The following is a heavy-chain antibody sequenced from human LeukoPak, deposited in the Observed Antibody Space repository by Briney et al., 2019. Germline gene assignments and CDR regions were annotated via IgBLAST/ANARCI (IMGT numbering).Heavy chain of an antibody. CDR2: FNSDGSNT. CDR1: GFTFSSYW. D-gene: IGHD3-22*01. V-gene: IGHV3-74*01. Sequence: GGSLRLSCAASGFTFSSYWMHWVRQAPGKGLVWVSRFNSDGSNTRYADSVKGRFTISRDNAKNTLNLQMNSLRAEDTAVYYCARDLGQYYDTSDNWFDPWGQGTLVTVSS. J-gene: IGHJ5*02. CDR3: ARDLGQYYDTSDNWFDP.